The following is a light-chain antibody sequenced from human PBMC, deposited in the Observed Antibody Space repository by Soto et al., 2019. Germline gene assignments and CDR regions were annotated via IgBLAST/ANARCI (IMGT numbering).Light chain of an antibody. CDR3: MQSIQLPKT. Sequence: DIVMTQTPLSLSVTPGQPASISCKSSQSLLHSDGNTYLFWYVQKPGQPPQLVIYEVSNRFTGVPDQFSGSGSGTDITLKTSRAEAEDVGVYYRMQSIQLPKTFGPSTKVDI. CDR2: EVS. V-gene: IGKV2D-29*01. CDR1: QSLLHSDGNTY. J-gene: IGKJ3*01.